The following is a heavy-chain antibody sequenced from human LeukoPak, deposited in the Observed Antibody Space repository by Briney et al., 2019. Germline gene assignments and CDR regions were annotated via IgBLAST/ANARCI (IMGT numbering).Heavy chain of an antibody. J-gene: IGHJ3*02. CDR3: ATEPGIGYAFDI. D-gene: IGHD2-15*01. CDR2: INPDGSTE. V-gene: IGHV3-7*01. CDR1: GITFRNYW. Sequence: GGSLRLSCVAPGITFRNYWMSWVRQAPGKGLEWVANINPDGSTENFVHSVKGRFTLSRDNARNSLSLQMNSLRAEDTAVYYCATEPGIGYAFDIWGRGTMVTVSS.